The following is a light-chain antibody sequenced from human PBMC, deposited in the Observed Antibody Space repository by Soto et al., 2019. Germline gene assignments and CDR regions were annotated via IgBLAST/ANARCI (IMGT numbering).Light chain of an antibody. CDR3: QQYDNIPPT. CDR1: KGIRNY. V-gene: IGKV1-33*01. J-gene: IGKJ4*01. CDR2: DAS. Sequence: DIQMTQSPSSLSASVGDRVTITCQASKGIRNYLNWYQQKPGEAPKLLIHDASNLKTGVPSRFRGGGSGTDFTFIISSLQPEDIATYYCQQYDNIPPTFGGGTKVEIK.